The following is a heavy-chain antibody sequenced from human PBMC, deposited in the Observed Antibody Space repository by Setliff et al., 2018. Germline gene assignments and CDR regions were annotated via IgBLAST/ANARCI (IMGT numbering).Heavy chain of an antibody. D-gene: IGHD3-22*01. V-gene: IGHV4-39*07. Sequence: SETLSLTCTVSGGSVSNSGFFWGWLRQAPGKGLEWIGNIYDSGSSNYNASLKSRLIITRDTSKNQFSLKLSSVTAADTAVYYCAREPNYYDSSGGFDYWGQGTLVTVSS. J-gene: IGHJ4*02. CDR3: AREPNYYDSSGGFDY. CDR2: IYDSGSS. CDR1: GGSVSNSGFF.